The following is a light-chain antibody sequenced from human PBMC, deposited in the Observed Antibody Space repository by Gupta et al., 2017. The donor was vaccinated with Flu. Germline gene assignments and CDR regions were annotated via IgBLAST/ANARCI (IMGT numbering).Light chain of an antibody. CDR2: ETS. Sequence: PATLSLSPGERATLSCRASQSINSYLAWYQQKAGQAPRLLIHETSNRATGIPARFSGSGSGTDFTLTISSLEPEDFAVYYCQQRSSWPRAFGQGTKVEI. V-gene: IGKV3-11*01. CDR3: QQRSSWPRA. CDR1: QSINSY. J-gene: IGKJ1*01.